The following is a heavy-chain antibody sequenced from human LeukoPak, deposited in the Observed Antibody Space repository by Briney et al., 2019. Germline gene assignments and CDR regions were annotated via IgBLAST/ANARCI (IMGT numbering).Heavy chain of an antibody. Sequence: PSETLSLTCAVYGGSFSGYYWSWIRQPPGKGLEWIGEINHSGSTNYNPSLKSRVTISVDTSKNQFSLKLSSVTVADTAVYYCARGLYSYGYLCWFDPWGQGTLVTVSS. CDR1: GGSFSGYY. V-gene: IGHV4-34*01. J-gene: IGHJ5*02. D-gene: IGHD5-18*01. CDR2: INHSGST. CDR3: ARGLYSYGYLCWFDP.